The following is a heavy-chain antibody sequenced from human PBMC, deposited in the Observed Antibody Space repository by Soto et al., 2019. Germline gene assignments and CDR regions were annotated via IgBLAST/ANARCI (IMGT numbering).Heavy chain of an antibody. D-gene: IGHD5-12*01. V-gene: IGHV4-34*01. Sequence: QVQLQQWGAGLLKPSETLSLNCAVNGGSLSGYYWSWIRQPPGKGLEWIGEIKDGGYTNYSPSLKSRATLSSDTSNNQFSLRLNSVTAADTGLYYCARGQEGVVATHWDQGALVTVSS. J-gene: IGHJ4*02. CDR1: GGSLSGYY. CDR3: ARGQEGVVATH. CDR2: IKDGGYT.